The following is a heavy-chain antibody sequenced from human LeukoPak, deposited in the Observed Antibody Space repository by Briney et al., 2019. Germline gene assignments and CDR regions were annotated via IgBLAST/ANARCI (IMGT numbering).Heavy chain of an antibody. CDR1: GGSISSYY. J-gene: IGHJ4*02. D-gene: IGHD6-19*01. CDR3: ARVSSGWSYYFDY. CDR2: IHYSGNT. V-gene: IGHV4-59*08. Sequence: ASETLSLTCTVSGGSISSYYWSWIRQPPGKGLEWIGYIHYSGNTNYNPSLKSRVTISGDTSKNQISLKLSSVTAADTAVYFCARVSSGWSYYFDYWGQGTLVTVSS.